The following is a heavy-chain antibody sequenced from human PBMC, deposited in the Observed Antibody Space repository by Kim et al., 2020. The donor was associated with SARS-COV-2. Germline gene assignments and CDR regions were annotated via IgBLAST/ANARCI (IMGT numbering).Heavy chain of an antibody. J-gene: IGHJ6*03. CDR3: ARGEEDIVVVPAAVGLGYMDV. V-gene: IGHV3-48*03. CDR2: ISSSGSTI. CDR1: GFTFSSYE. Sequence: GGSLRLSCAASGFTFSSYEMNWVRQAPGKGLEWVSYISSSGSTIYYADSVKGRFTISRDNAKNSLYLQMNSLRAEDTAVYYCARGEEDIVVVPAAVGLGYMDVWGKGTTVTVSS. D-gene: IGHD2-2*01.